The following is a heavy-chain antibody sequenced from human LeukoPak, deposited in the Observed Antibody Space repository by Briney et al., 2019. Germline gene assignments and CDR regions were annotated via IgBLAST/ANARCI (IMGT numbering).Heavy chain of an antibody. D-gene: IGHD2-8*01. Sequence: QPGGSLRLSCAASGFTFSAPPMHWVPQAPGKGREWVGRIRNKANGYETAYAASVKGRFIISRDDSKNTAYLQMNSLKTEDTAVYYCTRLGYCTNGVCYFDYWGQGTLVAVSS. J-gene: IGHJ4*02. V-gene: IGHV3-73*01. CDR3: TRLGYCTNGVCYFDY. CDR1: GFTFSAPP. CDR2: IRNKANGYET.